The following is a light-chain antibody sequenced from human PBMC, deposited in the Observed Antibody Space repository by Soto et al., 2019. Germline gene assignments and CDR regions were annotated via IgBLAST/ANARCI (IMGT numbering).Light chain of an antibody. V-gene: IGKV3-15*01. Sequence: EIGMTQSPATLSVSPGERATLSCRASQSVASNLAWYQHKPCQAPRHLISAASTRATGIPARISVSGSGTQFTHTSSSLQSEDSALYYCQQYSNWPPYTFGKGTKLEI. CDR1: QSVASN. CDR3: QQYSNWPPYT. J-gene: IGKJ2*01. CDR2: AAS.